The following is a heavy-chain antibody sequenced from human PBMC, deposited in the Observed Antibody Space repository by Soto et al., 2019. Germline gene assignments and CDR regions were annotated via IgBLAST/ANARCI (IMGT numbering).Heavy chain of an antibody. CDR1: GFTVSSNY. CDR2: IYSGGST. V-gene: IGHV3-66*01. Sequence: GGSLRLSCAASGFTVSSNYMSWVRQAPGKGLEWVSVIYSGGSTYYADSVKGRFTISRDNSKNTLYLQMNSLRAEDTAVYYCARLYSRDYFDYWGQGTLVTVSS. CDR3: ARLYSRDYFDY. J-gene: IGHJ4*02. D-gene: IGHD6-13*01.